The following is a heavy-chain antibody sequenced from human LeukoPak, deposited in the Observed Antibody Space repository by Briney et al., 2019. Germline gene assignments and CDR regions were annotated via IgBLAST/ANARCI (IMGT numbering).Heavy chain of an antibody. Sequence: GESLKISCKGSGYSFTSYWIGWVRQMPGKGLEWMGIINPADSDTKYSPSFQGQVTIPADNSISTAYLQWSSLKASDVAIYYCARRGSGGVYLIDYWGQGTLVTVSS. D-gene: IGHD2-15*01. CDR1: GYSFTSYW. CDR3: ARRGSGGVYLIDY. V-gene: IGHV5-51*01. J-gene: IGHJ4*02. CDR2: INPADSDT.